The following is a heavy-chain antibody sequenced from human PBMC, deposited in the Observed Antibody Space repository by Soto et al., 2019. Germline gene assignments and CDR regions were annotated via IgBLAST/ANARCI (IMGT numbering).Heavy chain of an antibody. CDR1: GVTFSSHG. CDR3: GKKRGVVRVGCPLGY. Sequence: GSLRLSCAASGVTFSSHGVHWVRQAPGKGLEWVAVISYDGSNKYYADSVKGRFTISRGNSKNTLYLQMNSLRAEDTAVYYCGKKRGVVRVGCPLGYWGQGTLVTVSS. D-gene: IGHD3-10*01. CDR2: ISYDGSNK. J-gene: IGHJ4*02. V-gene: IGHV3-30*18.